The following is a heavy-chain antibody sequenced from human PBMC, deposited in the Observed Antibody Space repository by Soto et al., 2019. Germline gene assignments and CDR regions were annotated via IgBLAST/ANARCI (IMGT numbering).Heavy chain of an antibody. D-gene: IGHD3-22*01. Sequence: PSDTLSLTCSVSGGPISSGYYYWSLILKPPGKGLEWIGSIYYSGNTYYNPSLKSRATISVDTSKNQFSLKLSSVTAADTAVYYCARRASDYESSGYYNWFDPWGQGTLVTVSS. CDR1: GGPISSGYYY. CDR2: IYYSGNT. CDR3: ARRASDYESSGYYNWFDP. J-gene: IGHJ5*02. V-gene: IGHV4-39*01.